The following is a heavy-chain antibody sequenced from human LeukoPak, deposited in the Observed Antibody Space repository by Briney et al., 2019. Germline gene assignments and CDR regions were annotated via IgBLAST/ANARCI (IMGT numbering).Heavy chain of an antibody. CDR1: GYTFTGYY. V-gene: IGHV1-2*02. J-gene: IGHJ5*02. CDR3: ARVLWFGELWS. D-gene: IGHD3-10*01. CDR2: INPNSGGT. Sequence: ASVKPSCKASGYTFTGYYMHWVRQAPGQGLEWMGWINPNSGGTNYAQKFQGRVTMTRDTSISTAYMELSRLRSDDTAVYYCARVLWFGELWSWGQGTVVAHSS.